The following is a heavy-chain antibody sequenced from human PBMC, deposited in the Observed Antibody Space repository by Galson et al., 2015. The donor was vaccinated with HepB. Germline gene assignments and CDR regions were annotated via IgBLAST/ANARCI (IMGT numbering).Heavy chain of an antibody. V-gene: IGHV3-9*01. CDR2: ISWNSGSI. J-gene: IGHJ3*02. CDR1: GFAFTSYW. D-gene: IGHD5-18*01. Sequence: SLRLSCAASGFAFTSYWMDWVRQAPGEGLEWVSGISWNSGSIGYADSVKGRFTISRDNAKNSLYLQMNSLRAEDTALYYCAKALCGYSYGCDAFDIWGQGTMVTVSS. CDR3: AKALCGYSYGCDAFDI.